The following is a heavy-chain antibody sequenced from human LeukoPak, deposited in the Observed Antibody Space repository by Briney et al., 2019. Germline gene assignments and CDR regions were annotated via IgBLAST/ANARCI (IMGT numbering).Heavy chain of an antibody. CDR2: IYHSGST. Sequence: SETLSLTCTVSGYSISSGYYWGWIRQPPGKGLEWIGSIYHSGSTYYNPSLKSRVTISVDTSKNHFSLKLSSVTAADTVVYYCARGPPYYYDSSGYKNDDWGQGTLVTVSS. V-gene: IGHV4-38-2*02. CDR1: GYSISSGYY. CDR3: ARGPPYYYDSSGYKNDD. J-gene: IGHJ4*02. D-gene: IGHD3-22*01.